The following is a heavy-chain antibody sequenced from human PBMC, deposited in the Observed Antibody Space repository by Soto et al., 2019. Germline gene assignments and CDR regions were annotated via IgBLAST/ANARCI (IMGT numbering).Heavy chain of an antibody. Sequence: GGSLRLSCAASEFTFSNYAMSWVRQSPGKGLEWVSAISYGGGTTYYADSVKGRFTISRDNSKNTLYLQMNSLRAEDTAVYYCAKNPGYYYDNNGYHFDYWGQGTLVTVSS. CDR2: ISYGGGTT. V-gene: IGHV3-23*01. CDR1: EFTFSNYA. D-gene: IGHD3-22*01. J-gene: IGHJ4*02. CDR3: AKNPGYYYDNNGYHFDY.